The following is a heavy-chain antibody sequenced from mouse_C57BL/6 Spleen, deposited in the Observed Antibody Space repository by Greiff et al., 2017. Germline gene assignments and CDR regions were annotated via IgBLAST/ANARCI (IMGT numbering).Heavy chain of an antibody. Sequence: VQLKESGPELVKPGASVKISCKASGYAFSSSWMNWVKQRPGKGLEWIGRIYPGDGDTNYNGKFKGKATLTADKSSSTAYMQLSSLTSEDSAVYFCADGYPFAYWGQGTLVTVSA. CDR2: IYPGDGDT. D-gene: IGHD2-3*01. V-gene: IGHV1-82*01. CDR1: GYAFSSSW. J-gene: IGHJ3*01. CDR3: ADGYPFAY.